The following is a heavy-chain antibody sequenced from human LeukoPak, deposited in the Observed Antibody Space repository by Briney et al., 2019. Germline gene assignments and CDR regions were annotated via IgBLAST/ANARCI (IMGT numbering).Heavy chain of an antibody. CDR2: ISYSGST. V-gene: IGHV4-31*03. Sequence: SQTLSLTCTVSGGSITAGGYFWSWIRQHPGKGLECIGHISYSGSTYYTPSLKSRVTISADRSKNQYSLKLNSVTAADTAVYYCARGRSSSSWSYRRGYFDYWGQGTLVTVSS. CDR1: GGSITAGGYF. J-gene: IGHJ4*02. CDR3: ARGRSSSSWSYRRGYFDY. D-gene: IGHD6-13*01.